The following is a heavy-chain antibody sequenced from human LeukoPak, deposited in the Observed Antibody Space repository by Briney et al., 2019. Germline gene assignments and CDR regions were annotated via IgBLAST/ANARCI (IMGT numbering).Heavy chain of an antibody. J-gene: IGHJ3*02. CDR1: GFTFRSYG. Sequence: GGSLRLSCAASGFTFRSYGMSWVRQAPGKGLEWVSFISGTGISTYYADSVKGRFTISRDNSKNTLYLQMNSLRVEDTAIYYCAKLMRHMREDVYDIWDQGTKVTVSS. CDR2: ISGTGIST. D-gene: IGHD2-8*01. V-gene: IGHV3-23*01. CDR3: AKLMRHMREDVYDI.